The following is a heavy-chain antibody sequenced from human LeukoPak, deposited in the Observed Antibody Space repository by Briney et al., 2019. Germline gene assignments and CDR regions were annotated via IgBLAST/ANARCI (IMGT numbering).Heavy chain of an antibody. CDR3: ARKPPRVRGIQDYYGMDV. V-gene: IGHV1-8*01. Sequence: ASVKVSCKASGYTFTSYDINWVRQATGQGLEWMGWMNPNSGNTGYAQKFQGRVTMTRSTSISTAYMELSSLRSEDTAVYYCARKPPRVRGIQDYYGMDVWGQGTTVTVSS. J-gene: IGHJ6*02. CDR1: GYTFTSYD. CDR2: MNPNSGNT. D-gene: IGHD3-10*01.